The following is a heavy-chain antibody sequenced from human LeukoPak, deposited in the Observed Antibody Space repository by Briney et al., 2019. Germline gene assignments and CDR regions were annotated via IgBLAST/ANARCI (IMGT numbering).Heavy chain of an antibody. CDR3: AKGAPIDSSGYYYPFDY. CDR2: IRYDGSNK. Sequence: GGSLRLSCAASGFTFSSYGMHWVRQAPGKGLEWVAFIRYDGSNKYHADSVKGRFTISRDNSKNTLYLQMNSLRAEDTAVYYCAKGAPIDSSGYYYPFDYWGQGTLVTVSS. J-gene: IGHJ4*02. CDR1: GFTFSSYG. D-gene: IGHD3-22*01. V-gene: IGHV3-30*02.